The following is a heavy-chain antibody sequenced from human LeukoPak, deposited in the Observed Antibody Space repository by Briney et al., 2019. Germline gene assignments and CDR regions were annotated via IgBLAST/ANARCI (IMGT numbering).Heavy chain of an antibody. CDR3: ARDPSPFCSGTGCYSWFDP. CDR2: INHSGST. CDR1: GGSISSSSFY. V-gene: IGHV4-39*07. Sequence: KPSETLSLTCTVSGGSISSSSFYWGWIRQPPGKGLEWIGEINHSGSTNYNPSLKSRVTISVDTSKNQFSLKLSSVTAADTAVYYCARDPSPFCSGTGCYSWFDPWGQGTLVTVSS. J-gene: IGHJ5*02. D-gene: IGHD2-2*01.